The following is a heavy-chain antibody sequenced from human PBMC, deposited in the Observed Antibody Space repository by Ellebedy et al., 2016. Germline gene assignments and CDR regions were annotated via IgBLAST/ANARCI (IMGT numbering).Heavy chain of an antibody. Sequence: SETLSLXXNVSGGSINSVGDYWSWIRQHPGKGLEWIGYIYYSGSTHYNPHLQSRVTISVDTSKNQFALKLSSVTAADTAVYYCARGKRGIAVVPHYMDVWGKGTTVTVSS. D-gene: IGHD6-19*01. CDR2: IYYSGST. J-gene: IGHJ6*03. CDR3: ARGKRGIAVVPHYMDV. V-gene: IGHV4-31*03. CDR1: GGSINSVGDY.